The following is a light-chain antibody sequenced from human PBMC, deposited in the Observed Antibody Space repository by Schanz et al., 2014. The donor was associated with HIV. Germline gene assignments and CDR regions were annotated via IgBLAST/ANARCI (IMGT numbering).Light chain of an antibody. J-gene: IGLJ2*01. V-gene: IGLV2-14*03. Sequence: QSALTQPASVSGSPGQSITISCTGTSSDVGADNSVSWYQQHPGRAPRLLVYDVTYRPSGVSNRFSGSKSGNTASLTISGLQPEDEADYYCSSFAGNNKLLFGGGTKLTVL. CDR2: DVT. CDR1: SSDVGADNS. CDR3: SSFAGNNKLL.